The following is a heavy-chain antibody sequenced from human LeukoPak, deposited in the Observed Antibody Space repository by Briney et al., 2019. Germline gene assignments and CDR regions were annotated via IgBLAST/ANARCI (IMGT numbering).Heavy chain of an antibody. V-gene: IGHV1-18*01. CDR1: GYTFTSYG. J-gene: IGHJ4*02. D-gene: IGHD1-1*01. CDR2: ISAYNGNT. Sequence: ASVKVSCKASGYTFTSYGISWVRQAPGQGLEWMGWISAYNGNTNYAQKLQGRVTMTRDTSTSTVYMELSSLRSEDTAVYYCARGFVNWNDVWLDYWGQGTLVTVSS. CDR3: ARGFVNWNDVWLDY.